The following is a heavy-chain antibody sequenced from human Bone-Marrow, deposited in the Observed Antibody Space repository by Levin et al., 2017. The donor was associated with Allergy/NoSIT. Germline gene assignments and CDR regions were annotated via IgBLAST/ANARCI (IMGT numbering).Heavy chain of an antibody. CDR3: ARGRRPGSGSPYYTALDV. CDR2: IIPLFKKI. D-gene: IGHD3-10*01. Sequence: SVKVSCKASGGPSDHYRMDWVRQAPGQGLEWIGGIIPLFKKIYYGRGLRDRVTITADDSTGTVYMDLSSLKSEDTAVYYCARGRRPGSGSPYYTALDVWGQGTTVTVSS. CDR1: GGPSDHYR. J-gene: IGHJ6*02. V-gene: IGHV1-69*13.